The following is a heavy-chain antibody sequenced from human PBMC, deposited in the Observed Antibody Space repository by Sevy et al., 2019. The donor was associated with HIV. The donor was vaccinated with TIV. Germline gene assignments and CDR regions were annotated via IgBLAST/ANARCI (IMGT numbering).Heavy chain of an antibody. CDR1: GGSFSGYY. CDR2: INHSGST. D-gene: IGHD3-22*01. Sequence: SETLSVTCAVYGGSFSGYYWSSIRQPPGKWLEWIGEINHSGSTNYNPSLKSRVTISVDTSKNQFSLKLSSVTAADTAVYYCADGRYYYDSSGYYGEYYFDYWGQGTLVTVSS. J-gene: IGHJ4*02. V-gene: IGHV4-34*01. CDR3: ADGRYYYDSSGYYGEYYFDY.